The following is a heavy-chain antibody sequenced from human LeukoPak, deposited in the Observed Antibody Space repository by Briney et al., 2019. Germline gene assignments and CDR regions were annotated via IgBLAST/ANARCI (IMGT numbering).Heavy chain of an antibody. CDR1: GGSISSSSYY. CDR3: ARREMRYCSSTSCRYYFDY. J-gene: IGHJ4*02. V-gene: IGHV4-39*01. D-gene: IGHD2-2*01. CDR2: IYYSGST. Sequence: PSETLSLTCTVSGGSISSSSYYWGWIRQPPGKGLEWIGSIYYSGSTYYNPSLKSRVTISVDTSKNQFSLKLSSVTAADTAVYYCARREMRYCSSTSCRYYFDYWGQGTLVTVSS.